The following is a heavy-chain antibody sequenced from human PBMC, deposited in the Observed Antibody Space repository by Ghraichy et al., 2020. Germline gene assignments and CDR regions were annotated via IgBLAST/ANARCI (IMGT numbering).Heavy chain of an antibody. D-gene: IGHD5-18*01. CDR2: IYYSGST. Sequence: SETLSLTCTVSGGSISSDYWSWIRQPPGKGLEWIGYIYYSGSTNYNPSLKSRVTISVDTSKNQFSLKLSSVTAADTAVYYCATSGRVDTSMGYYFDYWGHGPLVIVSS. J-gene: IGHJ4*01. CDR3: ATSGRVDTSMGYYFDY. CDR1: GGSISSDY. V-gene: IGHV4-59*01.